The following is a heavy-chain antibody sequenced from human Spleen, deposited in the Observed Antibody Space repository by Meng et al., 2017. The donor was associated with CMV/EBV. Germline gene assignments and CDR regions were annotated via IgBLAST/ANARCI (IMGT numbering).Heavy chain of an antibody. CDR1: GYKFTDYS. V-gene: IGHV1-2*02. J-gene: IGHJ6*02. CDR3: ARRDMWFGDYLDV. Sequence: ASVKVSCRASGYKFTDYSVHWVRQAPGKGLEWMGWISHGSGGTKYAQNFQGRVTMTRDTSLTTAYMELNRLTSDDTAIYYCARRDMWFGDYLDVWGQGTTVTVSS. D-gene: IGHD3-10*01. CDR2: ISHGSGGT.